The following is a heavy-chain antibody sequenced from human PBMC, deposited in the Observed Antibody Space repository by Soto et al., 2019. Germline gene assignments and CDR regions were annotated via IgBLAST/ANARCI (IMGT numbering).Heavy chain of an antibody. V-gene: IGHV2-70*01. CDR2: IDWDDDK. Sequence: GSGPTLVNPTQTLTLTCTFSGFSLSTSGICVTWIRQPPGKALEWLALIDWDDDKYYSTSLKTRLTISKDTSKNQVVLTMTNMDPVDTATYYCARTFSNYYAMDVWGQGTTVTVSS. CDR3: ARTFSNYYAMDV. J-gene: IGHJ6*02. CDR1: GFSLSTSGIC.